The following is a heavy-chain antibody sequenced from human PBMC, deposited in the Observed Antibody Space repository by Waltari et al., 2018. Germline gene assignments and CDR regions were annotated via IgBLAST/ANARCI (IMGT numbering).Heavy chain of an antibody. Sequence: EVQLAASGGGLVRPGGSIRLYCVDSSFTLGNLIMHWVRQAPGKGLEWVSSISGDSASIYYADSVRGRFTISRDNARSSLFLQMNTLRAEDTAVYYCTGGVTTPGVADVHDYQYGMDVWGQGTTVTVSS. D-gene: IGHD3-10*02. J-gene: IGHJ6*02. CDR3: TGGVTTPGVADVHDYQYGMDV. CDR1: SFTLGNLI. V-gene: IGHV3-21*04. CDR2: ISGDSASI.